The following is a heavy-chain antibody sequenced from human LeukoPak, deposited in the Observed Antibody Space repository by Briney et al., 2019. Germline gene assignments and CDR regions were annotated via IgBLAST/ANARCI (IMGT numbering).Heavy chain of an antibody. D-gene: IGHD6-19*01. CDR3: ASRAIAVGGTTDYYYYYMDV. V-gene: IGHV1-69*06. CDR2: IIPIFGTA. CDR1: GYTFTSYD. J-gene: IGHJ6*03. Sequence: SVKVSCKASGYTFTSYDINWVRQAPGQGLEWMGGIIPIFGTANYAQKFQGRVTITADKSTSTAYMELSSLRSEDTAVYYCASRAIAVGGTTDYYYYYMDVWGKGTTVTVSS.